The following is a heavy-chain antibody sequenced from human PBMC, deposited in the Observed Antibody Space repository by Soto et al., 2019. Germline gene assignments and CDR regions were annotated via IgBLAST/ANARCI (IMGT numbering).Heavy chain of an antibody. V-gene: IGHV1-58*01. CDR1: GFTFTSSA. D-gene: IGHD3-22*01. CDR2: IVVGSGNT. J-gene: IGHJ4*02. Sequence: ASVKVSCKASGFTFTSSAVQWVRQARGQRLEWIGWIVVGSGNTNYAQKFQEKVTITRDMSTSTAHMELSSLRSEDTAVYYCAAAPRYYYDSSGYWFDYWGQGTLVTVSS. CDR3: AAAPRYYYDSSGYWFDY.